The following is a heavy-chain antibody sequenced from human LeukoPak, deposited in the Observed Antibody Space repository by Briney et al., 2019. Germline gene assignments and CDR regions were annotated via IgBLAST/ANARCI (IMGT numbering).Heavy chain of an antibody. CDR2: ITSTSSTT. CDR1: GFTFSSYS. Sequence: PGGSLRLSCAASGFTFSSYSMNWVRQAPGKGLEWVSYITSTSSTTYYADSVKGRFTISRDNAKNSLYLQMNSLRAEDTAVYYCARDSTDTAMDHFDYWGQGTLVTVSS. D-gene: IGHD5-18*01. V-gene: IGHV3-48*04. CDR3: ARDSTDTAMDHFDY. J-gene: IGHJ4*02.